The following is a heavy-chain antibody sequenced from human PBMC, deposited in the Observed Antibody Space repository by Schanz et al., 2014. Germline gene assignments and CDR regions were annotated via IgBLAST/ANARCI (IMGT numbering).Heavy chain of an antibody. Sequence: QLQLVQSGAEVKKPGSSVKVSCKLSGGTFSSYTISWMRQAPGQGLEWMGKIIPVLNIATYAQRFQGRVSITADTSTNTAYMELSSLTSEDTAVHYCARDHVATTDYDYFFYYLDVWATGITVIVSS. J-gene: IGHJ6*03. CDR2: IIPVLNIA. D-gene: IGHD1-1*01. V-gene: IGHV1-69*08. CDR3: ARDHVATTDYDYFFYYLDV. CDR1: GGTFSSYT.